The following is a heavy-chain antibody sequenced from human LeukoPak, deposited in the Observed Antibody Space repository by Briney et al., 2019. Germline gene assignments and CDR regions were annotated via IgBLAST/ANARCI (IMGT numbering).Heavy chain of an antibody. J-gene: IGHJ6*03. CDR2: IYSGGST. V-gene: IGHV3-53*01. D-gene: IGHD1-1*01. Sequence: PGGSLRLSCAAPGFTVSSNYRSWVRQAPGKGQECVSDIYSGGSTHYADSVKGRFTISRDNSKNTLYLQMNSLRAEDTAVYYCARDVRYNWNDRINYYYMDVWGKGTTVTVSS. CDR3: ARDVRYNWNDRINYYYMDV. CDR1: GFTVSSNY.